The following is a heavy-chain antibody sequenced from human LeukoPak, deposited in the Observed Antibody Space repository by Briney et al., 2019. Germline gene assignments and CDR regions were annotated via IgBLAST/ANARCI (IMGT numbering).Heavy chain of an antibody. CDR2: IYYSGST. D-gene: IGHD3-3*01. CDR1: GGSISSGSYY. Sequence: PSETLSLTCTVSGGSISSGSYYWGWIRQPPGKGLEWIGSIYYSGSTYYNPSLKSRVTISVDTSKNQFSLKLSSVTAADTAVYYCARLGNYDFWSGTPDYYYYMDVWGKGTTVTVSS. CDR3: ARLGNYDFWSGTPDYYYYMDV. J-gene: IGHJ6*03. V-gene: IGHV4-39*01.